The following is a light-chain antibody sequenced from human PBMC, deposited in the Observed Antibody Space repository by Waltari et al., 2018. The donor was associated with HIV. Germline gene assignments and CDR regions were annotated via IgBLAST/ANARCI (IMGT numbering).Light chain of an antibody. CDR1: RSEVGGYKY. J-gene: IGLJ1*01. Sequence: QSALTQPRSVSGSPGQSVTLSCTGTRSEVGGYKYASWYQQQPGKAPKLMIYDVTQRPSGVPDRFSGSKSGNTASLTISGLQAEDEADYYCCSYAGSYTYVFGTGTKVTVL. V-gene: IGLV2-11*01. CDR2: DVT. CDR3: CSYAGSYTYV.